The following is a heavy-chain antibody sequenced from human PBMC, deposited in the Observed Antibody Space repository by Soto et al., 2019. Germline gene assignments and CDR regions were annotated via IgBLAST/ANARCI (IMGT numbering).Heavy chain of an antibody. D-gene: IGHD5-12*01. CDR1: GGSISSRYYY. J-gene: IGHJ4*02. CDR3: ARENSGYDPTGSFDY. Sequence: PSEALSLTWTVFGGSISSRYYYRRWTPQPPGKGLEWIGYIYYSGSTYYNPSLKSRLTISVDTSKNQFSLKLNSVTAADTAVYYCARENSGYDPTGSFDYWGQGTLVTVSS. V-gene: IGHV4-30-4*02. CDR2: IYYSGST.